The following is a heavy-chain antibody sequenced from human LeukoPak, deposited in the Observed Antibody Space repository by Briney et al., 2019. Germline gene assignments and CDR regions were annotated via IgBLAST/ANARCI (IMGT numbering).Heavy chain of an antibody. CDR1: GFTFSSYW. V-gene: IGHV3-7*01. Sequence: GGSLRLSCAASGFTFSSYWMSWVRQAPGKGLEWVANINQDGSEKYYVDSVKGRFTISRDNAKNSLHLQMNSLRAEDTAVYYCARDLPATPHENDYWGQGTLVTVSS. CDR2: INQDGSEK. J-gene: IGHJ4*02. CDR3: ARDLPATPHENDY. D-gene: IGHD2-2*01.